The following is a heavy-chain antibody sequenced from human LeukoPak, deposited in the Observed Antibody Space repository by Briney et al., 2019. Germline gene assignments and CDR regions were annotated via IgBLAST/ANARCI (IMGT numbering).Heavy chain of an antibody. Sequence: GGSLRLSCAASGFTFNIYWMHWVRQAPGKGLEWVSGISGSGGSTYYADSVGRFSISRDNSNNTLYLQMTSLRAEDTAVYYCAKEGRGMGAATIDYWGQGTLVTVSS. V-gene: IGHV3-23*01. CDR3: AKEGRGMGAATIDY. CDR1: GFTFNIYW. J-gene: IGHJ4*02. CDR2: ISGSGGST. D-gene: IGHD1-26*01.